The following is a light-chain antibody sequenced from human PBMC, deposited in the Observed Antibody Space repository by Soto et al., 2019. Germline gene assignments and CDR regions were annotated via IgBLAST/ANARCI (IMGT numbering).Light chain of an antibody. CDR2: DVS. Sequence: DIQMTQSPSSLAASVGERVTITCQASQDIHNFLNWYQQKSGRAPKLLIYDVSNVETGVPSRFSGSGSETDFSLTISNLQPEDVATYYCQQYAGLPRTFGLGTKVEI. CDR3: QQYAGLPRT. J-gene: IGKJ4*01. V-gene: IGKV1-33*01. CDR1: QDIHNF.